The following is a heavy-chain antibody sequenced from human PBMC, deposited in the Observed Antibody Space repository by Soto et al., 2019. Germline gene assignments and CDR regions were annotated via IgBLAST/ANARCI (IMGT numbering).Heavy chain of an antibody. CDR2: IHYSGST. V-gene: IGHV4-30-4*01. J-gene: IGHJ2*01. D-gene: IGHD6-6*01. CDR3: ARVRKYSSSARYWYFDL. CDR1: GGSIRGSDYY. Sequence: QVQLQESDPGLVRPSQTLSLTCTVSGGSIRGSDYYWSWIRQPPGKGLEWIGNIHYSGSTHYTPSLQSRVTISLDTSKNQFSLKVNSVTAADSAVYYCARVRKYSSSARYWYFDLWGRGTLVTVSS.